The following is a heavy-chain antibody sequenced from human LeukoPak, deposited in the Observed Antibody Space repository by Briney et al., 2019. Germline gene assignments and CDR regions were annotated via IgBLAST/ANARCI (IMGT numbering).Heavy chain of an antibody. CDR3: ARVRPQDGYNKSHYYYYYYMDV. D-gene: IGHD5-24*01. CDR1: GYSISSGYY. V-gene: IGHV4-38-2*02. CDR2: IYHSGST. Sequence: PSETLSLTCTVSGYSISSGYYWGWIRQPPGKGLEWIGSIYHSGSTYYNPSLKSRVTLSVDTSKNQFSLKLSSVTAEDTAVYYCARVRPQDGYNKSHYYYYYYMDVWGKGTTVTVSS. J-gene: IGHJ6*03.